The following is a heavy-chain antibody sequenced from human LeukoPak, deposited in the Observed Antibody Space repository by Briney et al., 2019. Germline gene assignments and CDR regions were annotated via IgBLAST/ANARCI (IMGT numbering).Heavy chain of an antibody. Sequence: GASVKVSCKASGGTFSSYAISWVRQDPGQGLEWMGGIIPIFDTANYAQKFQGRVTITTDESTSTAYMELSSLRSEDTAVYYCARSGIQGGRGTYYDFWSGYYTGMGYYYYMDVWGKGTTVTVSS. CDR3: ARSGIQGGRGTYYDFWSGYYTGMGYYYYMDV. CDR1: GGTFSSYA. V-gene: IGHV1-69*05. J-gene: IGHJ6*03. D-gene: IGHD3-3*01. CDR2: IIPIFDTA.